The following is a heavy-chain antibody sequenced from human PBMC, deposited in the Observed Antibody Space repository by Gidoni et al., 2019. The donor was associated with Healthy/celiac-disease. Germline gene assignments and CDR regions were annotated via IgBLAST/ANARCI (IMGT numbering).Heavy chain of an antibody. CDR2: IHHGGST. CDR3: AGDRTGATPRQKECYYCYYGMDV. Sequence: QVQLQPWGAGLLKPSETLSLTCAVYGGPFRGYYWGWIRPTPGQGLEWSGEIHHGGSTSYNPSLKSRVTISLDTSKSQFSLKLRSVTAADTAVYYYAGDRTGATPRQKECYYCYYGMDVWGHGTTVTVAS. CDR1: GGPFRGYY. J-gene: IGHJ6*02. V-gene: IGHV4-34*01. D-gene: IGHD7-27*01.